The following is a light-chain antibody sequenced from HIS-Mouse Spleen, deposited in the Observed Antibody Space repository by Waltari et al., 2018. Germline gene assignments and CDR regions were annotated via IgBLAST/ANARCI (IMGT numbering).Light chain of an antibody. CDR3: AAWDDSLSGRV. Sequence: QSVLTQPPSASGTPGQMVTISCSGSSSNIGSNYVYWYQQLPGTAPKLLIYRNNQRPAGCPDRFSGSKSGTSASLAISGLRSEDEADYYCAAWDDSLSGRVFGGGTKLTVL. CDR2: RNN. CDR1: SSNIGSNY. J-gene: IGLJ3*02. V-gene: IGLV1-47*01.